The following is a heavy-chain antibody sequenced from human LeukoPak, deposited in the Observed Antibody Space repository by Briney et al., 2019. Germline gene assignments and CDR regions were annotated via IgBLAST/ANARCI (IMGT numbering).Heavy chain of an antibody. J-gene: IGHJ6*03. D-gene: IGHD6-13*01. CDR1: GYTFTSYY. V-gene: IGHV1-2*02. CDR3: ARGAMYSSSWYGDYYYYYMDV. CDR2: INPNSGGT. Sequence: ASVKVSCKASGYTFTSYYMHWVRQAPGQGLEWMGWINPNSGGTNYAQKFQGRVTMTRDTSISTAYMELSRLRSDDTAVYYCARGAMYSSSWYGDYYYYYMDVWGKGTTVTVSS.